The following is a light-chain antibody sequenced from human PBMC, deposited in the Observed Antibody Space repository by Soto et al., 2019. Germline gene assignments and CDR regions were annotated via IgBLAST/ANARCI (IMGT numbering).Light chain of an antibody. CDR1: SSNIGAGRD. J-gene: IGLJ1*01. V-gene: IGLV1-40*01. Sequence: QSVLTQPPSVSGAPGQRVIISCTGSSSNIGAGRDVHWYRQFPGEAPKFLISDSNHRPSGVPDRCSVSKSGASASLAITGLRPEDEGDYFCQSYGTSLSGLYVFGTGTKVTVL. CDR3: QSYGTSLSGLYV. CDR2: DSN.